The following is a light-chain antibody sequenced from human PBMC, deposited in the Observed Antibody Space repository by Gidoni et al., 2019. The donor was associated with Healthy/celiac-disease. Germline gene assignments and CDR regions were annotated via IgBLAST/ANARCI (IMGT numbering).Light chain of an antibody. CDR1: QSVSSY. V-gene: IGKV3-11*01. Sequence: EIVLTQSPATLSLSPGERATLSCRASQSVSSYLAWYQQKPGQAPRLLIYDASNRATGIPARFSGSGSGTDFTLTISSLELEDFAVYYCQQRSNWPPLTFGGXTKVEIK. CDR3: QQRSNWPPLT. CDR2: DAS. J-gene: IGKJ4*01.